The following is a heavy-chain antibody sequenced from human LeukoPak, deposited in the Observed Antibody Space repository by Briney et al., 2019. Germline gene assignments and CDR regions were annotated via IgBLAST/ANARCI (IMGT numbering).Heavy chain of an antibody. V-gene: IGHV4-4*02. CDR3: ARDQYGGWYSDY. Sequence: SETLSLTCTVSGDSINSLDLWSWVRQPPGKGLEWIGEMYLSGTTHSNPSVKSRVTISIDKSKNQFFLNLSSVTAADTAMYYCARDQYGGWYSDYWGQGTLVTVSS. CDR2: MYLSGTT. D-gene: IGHD6-19*01. J-gene: IGHJ4*02. CDR1: GDSINSLDL.